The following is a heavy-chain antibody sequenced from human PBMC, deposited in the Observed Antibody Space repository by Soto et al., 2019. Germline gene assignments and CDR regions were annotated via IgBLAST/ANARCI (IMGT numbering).Heavy chain of an antibody. Sequence: LSETPFLTCTVPGGSMSSSSYYWGWIRQPPGKGLEWIGSIYYSGSTYYNPSLKSRVTISVDTSKNQFSLKLSSVTAADTAVYYCARVTRQRIPAALGYFDYWGQGTLVSVSS. J-gene: IGHJ4*02. CDR1: GGSMSSSSYY. V-gene: IGHV4-39*05. CDR3: ARVTRQRIPAALGYFDY. D-gene: IGHD2-2*01. CDR2: IYYSGST.